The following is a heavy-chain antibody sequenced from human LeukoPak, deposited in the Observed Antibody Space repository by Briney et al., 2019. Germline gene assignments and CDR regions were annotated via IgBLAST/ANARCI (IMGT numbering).Heavy chain of an antibody. J-gene: IGHJ6*02. Sequence: ASETLSLTCAVYGGSFSGYYWSWIRQPPGKGLEWIGEINHSGSTNYNPSLKSRVTISVDTSKNQFSLKLSSVTAADTAVYYCAIAARPWYYYGMDVWGQGTTVTVSS. CDR3: AIAARPWYYYGMDV. V-gene: IGHV4-34*01. CDR1: GGSFSGYY. CDR2: INHSGST. D-gene: IGHD6-6*01.